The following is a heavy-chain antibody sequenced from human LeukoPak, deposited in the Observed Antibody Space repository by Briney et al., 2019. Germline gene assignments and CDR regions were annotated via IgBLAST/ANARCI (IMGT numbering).Heavy chain of an antibody. V-gene: IGHV4-30-4*08. D-gene: IGHD2-2*01. Sequence: SQTLSLTCTVSGGSISNNFFWSWIRQPPGKGLDWIGYIHHSGKTYFHPSHKSRVTISVDMSKNQFSLKLSPVTAAVTAVYYCARLKLGCTSAACHTGYFGYWGQGTLVTVSS. CDR3: ARLKLGCTSAACHTGYFGY. CDR1: GGSISNNFF. J-gene: IGHJ4*02. CDR2: IHHSGKT.